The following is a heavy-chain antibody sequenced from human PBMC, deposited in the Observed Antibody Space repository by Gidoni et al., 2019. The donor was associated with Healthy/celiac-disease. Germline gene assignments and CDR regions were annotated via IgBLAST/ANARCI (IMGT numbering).Heavy chain of an antibody. J-gene: IGHJ6*02. CDR3: AKGEGGCTNGVCYLIGYYYYGMDV. Sequence: EVQLLESGGGLVQPGGSLRLSCAASGFTFSSYAMSWVRQAPGKGLEWVSAISGSGGSTYYADSVKGRFTISRDNSKNTLYLQMNSLRAEDTAVDYCAKGEGGCTNGVCYLIGYYYYGMDVWGQGTTVTVSS. CDR2: ISGSGGST. CDR1: GFTFSSYA. V-gene: IGHV3-23*01. D-gene: IGHD2-8*01.